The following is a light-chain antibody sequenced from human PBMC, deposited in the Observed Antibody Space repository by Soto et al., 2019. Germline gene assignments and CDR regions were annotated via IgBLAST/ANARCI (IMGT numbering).Light chain of an antibody. V-gene: IGLV1-51*01. CDR1: RSNIGGYNY. Sequence: QSVLTQPPSASGTPGQRVTISCSGGRSNIGGYNYVYWFQQYPGTAPKLLIYDSYKRPSGIPDRFSGSKSGASATLGITGLQTGDEADYYCGTWDTSLSAWVFGGGTKLTVL. CDR3: GTWDTSLSAWV. J-gene: IGLJ3*02. CDR2: DSY.